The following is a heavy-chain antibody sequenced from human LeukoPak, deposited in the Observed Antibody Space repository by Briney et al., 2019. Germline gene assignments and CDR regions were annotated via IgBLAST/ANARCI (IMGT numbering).Heavy chain of an antibody. D-gene: IGHD5-12*01. V-gene: IGHV1-18*01. CDR1: GYTFTSYG. CDR3: ARGLWQLGYDKYFDY. Sequence: ASVKVSCKASGYTFTSYGISWVRQAPGQGLEWMGWISAYNGNTNYAQKLQGRVTMTTDTSTSTAYMELRSLRSDDTAVYYCARGLWQLGYDKYFDYWGQGTLVTVSS. J-gene: IGHJ4*02. CDR2: ISAYNGNT.